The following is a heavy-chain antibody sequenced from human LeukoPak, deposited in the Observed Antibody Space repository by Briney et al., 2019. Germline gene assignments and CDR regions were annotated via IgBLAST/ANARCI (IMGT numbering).Heavy chain of an antibody. CDR1: GFIFKSYE. CDR2: ISGSGDGT. CDR3: AKAPGFTVVTSFDW. Sequence: GGSLRLSCAASGFIFKSYEMNWVRQAPGKGLEWVSVISGSGDGTHYADSVKGRFTISRDNSKNTLYLQMNSLRVEDTAVYSCAKAPGFTVVTSFDWWGQGTLVTVSS. D-gene: IGHD2-21*02. V-gene: IGHV3-23*01. J-gene: IGHJ4*02.